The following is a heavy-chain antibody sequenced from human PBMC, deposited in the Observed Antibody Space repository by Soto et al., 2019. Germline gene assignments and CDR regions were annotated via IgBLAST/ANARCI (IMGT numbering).Heavy chain of an antibody. D-gene: IGHD1-26*01. V-gene: IGHV3-30*03. J-gene: IGHJ4*02. CDR1: GFTFSSYG. CDR2: ISYDGSNK. Sequence: GGSLRLSCAASGFTFSSYGMHWVRQAPGKGLEWVAVISYDGSNKYYADSVKGRFTISRDNSKNTLYLQMNGLRAEDTAVYYCATEGDGFFDYWGQGTLVTVSS. CDR3: ATEGDGFFDY.